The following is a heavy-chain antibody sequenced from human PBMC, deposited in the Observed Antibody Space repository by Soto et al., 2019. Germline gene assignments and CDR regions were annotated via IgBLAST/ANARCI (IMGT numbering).Heavy chain of an antibody. CDR1: RFTFNTYA. CDR3: AKDWEHGEPPRCLGY. D-gene: IGHD2-21*01. Sequence: GGSLRLSCAASRFTFNTYAMSWVRQAPGKGLEWVSAITRSGDRTYYADSVKGRFTISRDNSRNTLSLQMNSLRVEDTAVHYCAKDWEHGEPPRCLGYWGQRTLVHLSS. V-gene: IGHV3-23*01. J-gene: IGHJ1*01. CDR2: ITRSGDRT.